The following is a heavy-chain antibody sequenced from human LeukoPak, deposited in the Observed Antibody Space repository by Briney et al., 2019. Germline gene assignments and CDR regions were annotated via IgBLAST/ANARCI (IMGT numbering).Heavy chain of an antibody. CDR3: ARAQSPYAYYYSYYMDV. Sequence: GGSLRLSCAASGFTFSSYSLNWVRQAPGKGLEWVSSISSSSSYIYYADSVKGRFTISRDNAKNTLYLQMNSLRAEDTAVYYCARAQSPYAYYYSYYMDVWGKGTTVTVSS. V-gene: IGHV3-21*01. CDR2: ISSSSSYI. CDR1: GFTFSSYS. J-gene: IGHJ6*03.